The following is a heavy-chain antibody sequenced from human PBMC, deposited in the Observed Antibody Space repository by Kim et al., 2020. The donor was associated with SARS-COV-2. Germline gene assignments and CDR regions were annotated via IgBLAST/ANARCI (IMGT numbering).Heavy chain of an antibody. CDR2: IYHSGST. CDR1: GGSISSSNW. V-gene: IGHV4-4*02. J-gene: IGHJ4*02. D-gene: IGHD6-19*01. CDR3: TGQDGYSSGWEFDY. Sequence: SETLSLTCAVSGGSISSSNWWSWVRQPPGKGLEWIGEIYHSGSTNYNPSLKSRVTISVDKSKNQFSLKLGSVTAADTAVYYCTGQDGYSSGWEFDYWGQGTLVTVSS.